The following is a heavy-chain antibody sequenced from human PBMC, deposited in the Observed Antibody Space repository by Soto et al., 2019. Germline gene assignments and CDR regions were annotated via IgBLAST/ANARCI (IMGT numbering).Heavy chain of an antibody. CDR2: IYYSGST. Sequence: QVQLQESGPGLVKPSQTLSLTCTVSGGSISSGDYYWSWIRQHPGKGLEWIGYIYYSGSTYYNPSLKIRVTISVDPSKNQFSLKLSSVTAADTAVYYCARWWSGSRQGFDPWGQGTLVTVSS. V-gene: IGHV4-31*03. CDR3: ARWWSGSRQGFDP. J-gene: IGHJ5*02. D-gene: IGHD3-3*01. CDR1: GGSISSGDYY.